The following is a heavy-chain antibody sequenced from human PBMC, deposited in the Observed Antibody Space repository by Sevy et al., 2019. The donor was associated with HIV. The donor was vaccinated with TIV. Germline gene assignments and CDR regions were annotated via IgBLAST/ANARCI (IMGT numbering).Heavy chain of an antibody. V-gene: IGHV1-24*01. J-gene: IGHJ4*02. CDR1: GYTLSELS. CDR2: FDPDHGET. Sequence: ASVKVSCKVSGYTLSELSMHWVRQPPGKGLEWMGRFDPDHGETIYAQRFQGRVTMTEDTSADTAYMELSGLRSEDTAMYYCATAREYYSDNSGYLDYWGQGTPVTVSS. CDR3: ATAREYYSDNSGYLDY. D-gene: IGHD3-22*01.